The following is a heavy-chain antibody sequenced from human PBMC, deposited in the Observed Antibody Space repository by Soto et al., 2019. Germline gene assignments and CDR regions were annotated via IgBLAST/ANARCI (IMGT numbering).Heavy chain of an antibody. D-gene: IGHD3-9*01. Sequence: GGSLRLSCAASGFTFSSYAMSWVRQAPGKGLEWVSAISGSGGSTYYADSVKGRFTISRDNSKNTLYLQMNSLRAEDTAVYYCAKFSAFFQLRYFDSGYGMDVWGQGTTVTVSS. V-gene: IGHV3-23*01. CDR3: AKFSAFFQLRYFDSGYGMDV. CDR2: ISGSGGST. CDR1: GFTFSSYA. J-gene: IGHJ6*02.